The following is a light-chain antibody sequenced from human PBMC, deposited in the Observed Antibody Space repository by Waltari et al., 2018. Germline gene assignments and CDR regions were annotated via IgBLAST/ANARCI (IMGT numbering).Light chain of an antibody. CDR2: GAS. Sequence: CRASQGVSRALAWYQQKPGQAPRLLIYGASARATGIPDRFSGSGSGTDFSLTISRLEPDDFAVYYCQHYLRLPVTFGQGTTVEI. CDR1: QGVSRA. CDR3: QHYLRLPVT. J-gene: IGKJ1*01. V-gene: IGKV3-20*01.